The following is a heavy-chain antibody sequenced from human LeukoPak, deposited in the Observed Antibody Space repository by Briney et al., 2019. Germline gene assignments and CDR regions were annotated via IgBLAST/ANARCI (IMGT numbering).Heavy chain of an antibody. Sequence: SEALSLTCTVSGGSISSSSYYWGWIRQPPGKGLEWIGSIYYSGSTYYNPSLKSRVTISVDTSKNQFSLKLSSVTAADTAVYYCATGPHEGGSSSALYYYYYMDVWGKGTTVTVSS. J-gene: IGHJ6*03. CDR1: GGSISSSSYY. CDR3: ATGPHEGGSSSALYYYYYMDV. D-gene: IGHD6-13*01. V-gene: IGHV4-39*01. CDR2: IYYSGST.